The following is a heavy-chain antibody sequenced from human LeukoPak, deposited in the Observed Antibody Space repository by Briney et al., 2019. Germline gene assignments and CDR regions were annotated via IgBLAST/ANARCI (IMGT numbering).Heavy chain of an antibody. J-gene: IGHJ3*01. Sequence: SVKLSCKAYGGTFSTYAIIWVRQAPGQGLEWMGRIIPILGIANYAQKFQRRVTITADKSTTTAYMELSSLKSKDTAVYYCARARHYDILTGRPRGAFDPWGQGTMAPVSS. D-gene: IGHD3-9*01. V-gene: IGHV1-69*04. CDR2: IIPILGIA. CDR1: GGTFSTYA. CDR3: ARARHYDILTGRPRGAFDP.